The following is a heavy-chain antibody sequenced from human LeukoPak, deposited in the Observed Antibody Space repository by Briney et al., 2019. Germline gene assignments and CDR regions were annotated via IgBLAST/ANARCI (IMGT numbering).Heavy chain of an antibody. CDR1: GFSVSRNY. CDR3: ARDGGRIVGVTEGWYLDL. CDR2: IYNGGNT. J-gene: IGHJ2*01. V-gene: IGHV3-66*01. Sequence: GGSLRLSCAASGFSVSRNYMNWVRQAPGKGLEWVSVIYNGGNTYYADSVKGRFSISRDSSKNTLYLQMNSLSAEDTALYYCARDGGRIVGVTEGWYLDLWGRGTLVTVSS. D-gene: IGHD1-26*01.